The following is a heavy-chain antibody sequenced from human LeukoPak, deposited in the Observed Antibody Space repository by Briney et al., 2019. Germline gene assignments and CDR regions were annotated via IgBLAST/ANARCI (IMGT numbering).Heavy chain of an antibody. Sequence: ASVKVSCKASGYTFTGYYMHWVRQAPGQGLEWMGWINPSSGDTNYAQKFQGRVTMTRDTSISTAYMEVSRLRSDDTAVYYCARDGGMDVWGQGTTVTVSS. CDR3: ARDGGMDV. CDR1: GYTFTGYY. CDR2: INPSSGDT. J-gene: IGHJ6*02. V-gene: IGHV1-2*02.